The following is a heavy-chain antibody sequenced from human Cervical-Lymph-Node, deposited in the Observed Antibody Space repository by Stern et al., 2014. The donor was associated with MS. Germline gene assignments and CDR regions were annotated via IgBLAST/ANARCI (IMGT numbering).Heavy chain of an antibody. CDR2: IWYDGSNK. CDR3: VRDRSGSTVYFDF. V-gene: IGHV3-33*01. D-gene: IGHD6-25*01. Sequence: VQLVESGGGVVQPGRSLRLSCAASGFTFSSYGMDWVRQAPGKGLEWVAVIWYDGSNKYYADSVKGRFTISRDNSKNTLYLQMNSLRAEDTAVYFCVRDRSGSTVYFDFWGQGTQVTVSS. CDR1: GFTFSSYG. J-gene: IGHJ4*02.